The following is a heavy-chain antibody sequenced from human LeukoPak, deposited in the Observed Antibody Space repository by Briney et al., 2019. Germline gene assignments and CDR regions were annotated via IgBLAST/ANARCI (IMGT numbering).Heavy chain of an antibody. D-gene: IGHD6-19*01. V-gene: IGHV1-2*02. CDR1: GYTFTGYY. J-gene: IGHJ4*02. CDR2: INPNSGGT. CDR3: ARGIAVAGTRGFDY. Sequence: ASVKVSCKASGYTFTGYYMHWVRQAPGQGLEWMGWINPNSGGTNYVQKFQGRVTMTRDTSISTAYMELSRLRSDDTAVYYCARGIAVAGTRGFDYWGQGTLVTVSS.